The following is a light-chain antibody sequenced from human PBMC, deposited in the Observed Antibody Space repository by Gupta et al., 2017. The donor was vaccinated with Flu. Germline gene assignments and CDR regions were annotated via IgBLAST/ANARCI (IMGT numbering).Light chain of an antibody. CDR1: NIGSKN. CDR3: QVWDSSIWV. CDR2: RDS. J-gene: IGLJ3*02. V-gene: IGLV3-9*01. Sequence: TWGGNNIGSKNVHWYQQKPGQAPVLVIYRDSNRPSGIPERFSGSNSGNTATLTISRAQAGDEADYYCQVWDSSIWVFGGGTKLTVL.